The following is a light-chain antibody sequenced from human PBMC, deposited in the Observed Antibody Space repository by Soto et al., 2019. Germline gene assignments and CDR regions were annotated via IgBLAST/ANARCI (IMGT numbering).Light chain of an antibody. J-gene: IGKJ3*01. CDR1: QGISSY. CDR3: QQYYSYPPT. CDR2: AAS. Sequence: AIRMTQSPSSFSASTGDRVTITCRASQGISSYLAWYQQKPGKAPKLLIYAASTLQSGVPSRFSGSGSGTDFTLTISCLKSEDFATYYFQQYYSYPPTFGPGTKVDIK. V-gene: IGKV1-8*01.